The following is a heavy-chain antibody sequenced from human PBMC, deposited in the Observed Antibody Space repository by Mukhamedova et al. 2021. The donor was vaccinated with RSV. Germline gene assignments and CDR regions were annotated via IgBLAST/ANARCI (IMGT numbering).Heavy chain of an antibody. CDR3: AKVLLLVYCSGGSCYFDY. J-gene: IGHJ4*02. D-gene: IGHD2-15*01. V-gene: IGHV3-23*01. Sequence: GSTYYADSVKGRFTISRDNSKNTLYLQMNSLRAEDTAVYYCAKVLLLVYCSGGSCYFDYWGQGTLVTVSS. CDR2: GST.